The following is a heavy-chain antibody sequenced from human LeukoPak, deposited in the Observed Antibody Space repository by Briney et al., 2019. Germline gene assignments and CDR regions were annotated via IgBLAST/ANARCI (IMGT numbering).Heavy chain of an antibody. V-gene: IGHV3-23*01. CDR1: GVTFSNYA. J-gene: IGHJ4*02. D-gene: IGHD4-11*01. Sequence: QAGGSLRLSCAASGVTFSNYAMSWVRQAPGKGLEWVSGISGSGGSTYYIDSVRGRFTISRDNSKNMVYLEMNSLRAEDTAVYYCAKDLDYTTYGYYSDYWGQGTLVTVSS. CDR3: AKDLDYTTYGYYSDY. CDR2: ISGSGGST.